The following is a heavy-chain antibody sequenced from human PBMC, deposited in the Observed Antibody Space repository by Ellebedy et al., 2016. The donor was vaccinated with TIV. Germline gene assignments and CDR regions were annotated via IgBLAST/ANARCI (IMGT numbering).Heavy chain of an antibody. V-gene: IGHV3-23*01. CDR3: AKSTVRPYYYYGMDV. CDR2: ISGSGGST. D-gene: IGHD3-10*01. J-gene: IGHJ6*02. Sequence: GGSLRLXCAASGFTFSSYAMSWVRQAPGKGLEWVSAISGSGGSTYYADFVKGRFTISRDNSKNTLYLQMNSLRAEDTAVYYCAKSTVRPYYYYGMDVWGQGTTVTVSS. CDR1: GFTFSSYA.